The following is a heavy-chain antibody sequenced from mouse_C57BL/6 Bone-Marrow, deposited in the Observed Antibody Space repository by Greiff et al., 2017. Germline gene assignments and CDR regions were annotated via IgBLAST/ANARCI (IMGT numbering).Heavy chain of an antibody. CDR2: IDPSDSYT. J-gene: IGHJ2*01. Sequence: QVQLQQPGAELVKPGASVKLSCKASGYTFTSYWMQWVKQRPGQGLEWIGEIDPSDSYTNYNQKFKGKATLTVDTSSSTAYMQLSSLTSEDSAVYYCARERGFLYYFDYWGQGTTRTVSS. CDR1: GYTFTSYW. V-gene: IGHV1-50*01. CDR3: ARERGFLYYFDY.